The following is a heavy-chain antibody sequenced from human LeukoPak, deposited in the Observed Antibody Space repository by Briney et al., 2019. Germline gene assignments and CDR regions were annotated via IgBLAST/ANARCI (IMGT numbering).Heavy chain of an antibody. CDR3: ARPRSDLYGMDV. CDR1: AFIFSSYE. CDR2: ISGSGNII. J-gene: IGHJ6*02. V-gene: IGHV3-48*03. Sequence: GGSLRLSCIASAFIFSSYEMNWVRQAPGKGLEWVSYISGSGNIIYYADSVKGRFTISRDNAKNSLYLQMNSLRVEDTAVYYCARPRSDLYGMDVWGQGTTVTVSS.